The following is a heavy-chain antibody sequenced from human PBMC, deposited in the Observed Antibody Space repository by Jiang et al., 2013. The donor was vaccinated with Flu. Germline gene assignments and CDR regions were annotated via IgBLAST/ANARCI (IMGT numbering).Heavy chain of an antibody. CDR2: IFYTWST. V-gene: IGHV4-30-4*08. Sequence: GPGLVKPSQTLSLSCAVSGGSTSSDDYYWSWIRQPPGKGLEWIGYIFYTWSTYYNPSLKSRVTISVDTSQNQFSLRLSSVTAADTAVYYCARASAVAGTFVFDYWGQGTLVTV. D-gene: IGHD6-19*01. J-gene: IGHJ4*02. CDR1: GGSTSSDDYY. CDR3: ARASAVAGTFVFDY.